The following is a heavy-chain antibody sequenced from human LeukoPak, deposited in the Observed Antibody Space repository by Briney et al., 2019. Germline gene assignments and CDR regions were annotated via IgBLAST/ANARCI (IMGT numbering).Heavy chain of an antibody. CDR3: AKQLGYCSDGSCYFPY. V-gene: IGHV3-23*01. D-gene: IGHD2-15*01. Sequence: PGGSLRLSCAASGFTFSSYAMSWVRQAPGKGLEWVSAICGSGGSTYYADSVKGRFTISRDNSKNTLYLQMNSLRAEDTAVYYCAKQLGYCSDGSCYFPYWGQGTLVTVSS. J-gene: IGHJ4*02. CDR2: ICGSGGST. CDR1: GFTFSSYA.